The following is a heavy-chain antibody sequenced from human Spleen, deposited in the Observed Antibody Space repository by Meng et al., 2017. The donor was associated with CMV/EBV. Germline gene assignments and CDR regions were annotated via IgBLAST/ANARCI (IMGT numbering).Heavy chain of an antibody. CDR1: GYTFTSYY. D-gene: IGHD1-26*01. CDR3: ARAQVGARYHFDY. CDR2: INPSGGST. J-gene: IGHJ4*02. V-gene: IGHV1-46*01. Sequence: KASGYTFTSYYMHWVRQAPGQGLEWMGIINPSGGSTSYAQKFQGRVTMTRDTSTSTVYMELSSLRSEDTAVYYCARAQVGARYHFDYWGQGTLVTVSS.